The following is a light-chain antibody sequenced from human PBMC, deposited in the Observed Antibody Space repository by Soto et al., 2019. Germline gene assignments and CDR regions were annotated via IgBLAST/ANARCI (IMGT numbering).Light chain of an antibody. V-gene: IGKV3-20*01. CDR3: QQYGSSPPT. CDR1: QSVSSTY. J-gene: IGKJ4*01. Sequence: EIVLTQSPATLSLSPGERATLSCRASQSVSSTYLAWYQQKPGQAPGLLLYAASNRASGIPDRFAGSGSGTDFTLTISRLEPEDFAAYYCQQYGSSPPTFGRGTKVEIK. CDR2: AAS.